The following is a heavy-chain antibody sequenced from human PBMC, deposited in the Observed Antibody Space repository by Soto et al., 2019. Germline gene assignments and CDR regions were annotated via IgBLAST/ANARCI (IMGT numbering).Heavy chain of an antibody. CDR2: ISGSGGST. Sequence: GGSLRLSCAASGFTFDDYAMHWVRQAPGKGLEWVSGISGSGGSTYYADSVKGRFTISRDNSKNTLYLQMNSLRAEDTAVYYCAIPPRRYSSSWWGQGTLVTVSS. CDR1: GFTFDDYA. J-gene: IGHJ4*02. D-gene: IGHD6-13*01. CDR3: AIPPRRYSSSW. V-gene: IGHV3-23*01.